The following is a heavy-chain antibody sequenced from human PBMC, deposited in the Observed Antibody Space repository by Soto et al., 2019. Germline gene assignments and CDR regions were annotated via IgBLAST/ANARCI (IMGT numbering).Heavy chain of an antibody. D-gene: IGHD2-2*01. J-gene: IGHJ5*02. CDR1: GGSISSSSYY. V-gene: IGHV4-39*01. Sequence: SETLSLTCTVSGGSISSSSYYWGWIRQPPGKGLEWIGSIYYSGSTYYNPSLKRRVTISVDTSKNQFSLKLSSVTAADTAVYYCARQTRYQLLYNWFDPWGQGTLVTVSS. CDR2: IYYSGST. CDR3: ARQTRYQLLYNWFDP.